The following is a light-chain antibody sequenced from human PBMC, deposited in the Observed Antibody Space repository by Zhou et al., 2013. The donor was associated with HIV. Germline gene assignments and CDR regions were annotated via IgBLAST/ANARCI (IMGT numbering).Light chain of an antibody. CDR2: GAS. CDR1: QSVSSTY. Sequence: ERVMTQSPSTLSLSPGERATLSCRASQSVSSTYLAWYQQKPGQAPRLLIYGASTRATGIPDRFSGGGSGTDFTLIISRVEPEDFAVYYCQQYGSSPLTFGGGTKVEIK. J-gene: IGKJ4*01. V-gene: IGKV3-20*01. CDR3: QQYGSSPLT.